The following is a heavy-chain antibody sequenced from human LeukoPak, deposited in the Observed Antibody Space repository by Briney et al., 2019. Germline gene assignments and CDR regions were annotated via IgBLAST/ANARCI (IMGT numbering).Heavy chain of an antibody. J-gene: IGHJ5*02. D-gene: IGHD3-22*01. V-gene: IGHV4-31*03. Sequence: PSEALSLTCTVSGGSISSGGYYWSWIRQHPGKGLEWIGYIYYSGSTYYNPSLKSRVTISVDTSKNQFSLKLSSVTAADTAVYYCARDTYYYDSYGFDPWGQGTLVTVSS. CDR3: ARDTYYYDSYGFDP. CDR2: IYYSGST. CDR1: GGSISSGGYY.